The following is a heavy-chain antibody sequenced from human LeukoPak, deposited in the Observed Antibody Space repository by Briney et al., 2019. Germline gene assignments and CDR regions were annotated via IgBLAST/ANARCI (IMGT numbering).Heavy chain of an antibody. CDR2: ISAYNGNT. J-gene: IGHJ6*02. V-gene: IGHV1-18*01. D-gene: IGHD4-11*01. CDR3: ARDDDYSNRWTYYYGMDV. CDR1: GHTFTSYG. Sequence: ASVKVSCKASGHTFTSYGISWVRQAPGQGLEWMGWISAYNGNTNYAQKLQGRVTMTTDTSTSTAYMELRSLRSDDTAVYYCARDDDYSNRWTYYYGMDVWGQGTTVTVSS.